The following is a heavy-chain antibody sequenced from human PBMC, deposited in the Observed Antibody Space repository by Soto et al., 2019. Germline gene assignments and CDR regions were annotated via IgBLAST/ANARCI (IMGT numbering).Heavy chain of an antibody. Sequence: GGSLRLSCAASGFTFSSYSMNWVRQAPGKGLEWVSSISSSSSYIYYADSVKGRFTISRDNAKNSLYLQMNSLRAEDTAVYYCARVAGYDFWSGPAYEGAFDIWGQGTMVTVSS. D-gene: IGHD3-3*01. V-gene: IGHV3-21*01. CDR3: ARVAGYDFWSGPAYEGAFDI. CDR1: GFTFSSYS. CDR2: ISSSSSYI. J-gene: IGHJ3*02.